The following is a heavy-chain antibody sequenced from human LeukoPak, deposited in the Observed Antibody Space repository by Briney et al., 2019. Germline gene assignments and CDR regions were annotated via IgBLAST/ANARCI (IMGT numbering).Heavy chain of an antibody. J-gene: IGHJ4*02. V-gene: IGHV3-23*01. Sequence: GGSLRLSCAVSGFSVSSYGMSWVRQAPGKGLEWISAISVDGETTYYADSVKGRLIISRDNSKNTLYLQMNNLRAEDTGAYFCAQGYSSGWFPHWGQGSLVSVSS. CDR2: ISVDGETT. CDR3: AQGYSSGWFPH. D-gene: IGHD6-19*01. CDR1: GFSVSSYG.